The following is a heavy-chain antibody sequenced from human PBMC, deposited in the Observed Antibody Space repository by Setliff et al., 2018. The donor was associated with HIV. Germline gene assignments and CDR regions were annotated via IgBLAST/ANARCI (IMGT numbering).Heavy chain of an antibody. CDR1: GGSINSTSYY. Sequence: SETLSLTCPVSGGSINSTSYYWGWIRQPPGNGLEWIGSIYHTGSTYYKPSLNDRATISLDTSKNQFSLKLTSVTASDTAVYYCARAAAGNTGPFDLWGQGSPVTVSS. CDR2: IYHTGST. D-gene: IGHD4-17*01. V-gene: IGHV4-39*07. CDR3: ARAAAGNTGPFDL. J-gene: IGHJ4*02.